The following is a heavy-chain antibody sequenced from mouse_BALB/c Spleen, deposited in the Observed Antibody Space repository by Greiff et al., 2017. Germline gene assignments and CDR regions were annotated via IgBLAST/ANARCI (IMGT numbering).Heavy chain of an antibody. D-gene: IGHD1-1*01. Sequence: EVQLKESGPGLVKPSQSLSLTCTVTGYSITSDYAWNWIRQFPGNKLEWMGYISYSGSTSYNPSLKSRISITRDTSKNQFFLQLNSVTTEDTATYYCARGYYGFDYWGQGTTLTVSS. CDR1: GYSITSDYA. CDR2: ISYSGST. V-gene: IGHV3-2*02. CDR3: ARGYYGFDY. J-gene: IGHJ2*01.